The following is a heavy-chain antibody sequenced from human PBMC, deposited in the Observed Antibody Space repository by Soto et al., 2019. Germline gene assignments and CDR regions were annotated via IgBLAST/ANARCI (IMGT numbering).Heavy chain of an antibody. V-gene: IGHV3-15*01. CDR1: GFSFRDAW. D-gene: IGHD7-27*01. J-gene: IGHJ4*02. Sequence: EVQLVQSGGDLVKPGGSLRLSCAASGFSFRDAWLTWVRQAPRKGLEWVGRIKRNTEGAATDYAAPVKGRFTISRDDSKNTVYVQMNRLDTEGAAVDYCTWENWGRGDFWGQGTLVTVSS. CDR3: TWENWGRGDF. CDR2: IKRNTEGAAT.